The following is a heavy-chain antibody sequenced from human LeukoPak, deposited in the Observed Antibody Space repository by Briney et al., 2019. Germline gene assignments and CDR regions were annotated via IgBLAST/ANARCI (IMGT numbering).Heavy chain of an antibody. Sequence: PGGSLRLSCAASGSTFSSYGMHWVRQAPGKGLEWVAVIWYDGSNKYYADSGKGRFTISRDNSKNTLYLQMNSLRAEDTAVYYCARAVVTAIPYNWFDPWGQGTLVTVSS. V-gene: IGHV3-33*01. J-gene: IGHJ5*02. D-gene: IGHD2-21*02. CDR2: IWYDGSNK. CDR1: GSTFSSYG. CDR3: ARAVVTAIPYNWFDP.